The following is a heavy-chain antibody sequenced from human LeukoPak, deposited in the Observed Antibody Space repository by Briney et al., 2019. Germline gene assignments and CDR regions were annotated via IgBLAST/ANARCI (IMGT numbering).Heavy chain of an antibody. CDR3: ARVWIQLWHIDY. D-gene: IGHD5-18*01. CDR1: GYSISSGYY. CDR2: IYHSGST. J-gene: IGHJ4*02. Sequence: SETLSLTCTVSGYSISSGYYWGWIRQPPGKGLEWIGSIYHSGSTYYNPSLKSRVTISVDTSKNQFSLKLSSVTAADTAVYYCARVWIQLWHIDYWGQGTLVTVSS. V-gene: IGHV4-38-2*02.